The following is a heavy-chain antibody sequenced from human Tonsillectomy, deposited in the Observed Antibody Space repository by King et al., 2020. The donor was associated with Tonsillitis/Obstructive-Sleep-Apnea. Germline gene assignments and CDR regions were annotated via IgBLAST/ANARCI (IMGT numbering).Heavy chain of an antibody. V-gene: IGHV4-34*01. CDR3: ARRSWNYVFVFYFDY. D-gene: IGHD1-7*01. J-gene: IGHJ4*02. CDR2: INHSGST. CDR1: GGSFSGYY. Sequence: VQLQQWGAGLLKPSETLSLTCAVYGGSFSGYYWSWIRQPPGKGLEWIGEINHSGSTNYNPSLKSRVTISVDTSKNQFSLKLSSVTAADTAVYYCARRSWNYVFVFYFDYWGQGTLVTVSS.